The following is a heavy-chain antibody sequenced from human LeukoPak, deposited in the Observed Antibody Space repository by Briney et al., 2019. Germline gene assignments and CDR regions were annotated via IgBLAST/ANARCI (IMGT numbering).Heavy chain of an antibody. Sequence: GGSLRLSCAASGFTFSSYWMHWVRQAPGKGLWWVSRIISDGSSTSYADSVKGRVTISRDNAKNTLYLQKNSLRAEGTAVYYCARVEFGELSPYFDYWGQGTLVTVSS. D-gene: IGHD3-10*01. CDR3: ARVEFGELSPYFDY. CDR1: GFTFSSYW. J-gene: IGHJ4*02. CDR2: IISDGSST. V-gene: IGHV3-74*01.